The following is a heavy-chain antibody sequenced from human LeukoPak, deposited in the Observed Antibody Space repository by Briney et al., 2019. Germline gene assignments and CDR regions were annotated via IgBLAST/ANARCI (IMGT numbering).Heavy chain of an antibody. V-gene: IGHV1-69*05. J-gene: IGHJ5*02. CDR1: GGTFSSYA. Sequence: ASVKVSCKASGGTFSSYAISWVRQAPGQGLEWMGGIIPIFGTANYAQKFQGRVTITTDKSTSTAYMELSSLRSEDTAVYYCAQLWPRGYNWFDPWGQGTLVTVSS. D-gene: IGHD5-18*01. CDR3: AQLWPRGYNWFDP. CDR2: IIPIFGTA.